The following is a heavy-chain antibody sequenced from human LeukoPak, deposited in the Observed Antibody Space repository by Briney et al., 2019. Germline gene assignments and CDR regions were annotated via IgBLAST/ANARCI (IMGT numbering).Heavy chain of an antibody. V-gene: IGHV1-8*03. D-gene: IGHD1-1*01. Sequence: GASLKVSCKASGYTFTSYDINWVLQATGQGPKWMGWMNPNNGNTRYAQKFQGRVTITRNTSISTAYMELSSLRSEDTAVYYCARGPTGTALFDIWGQGTMVTVSS. J-gene: IGHJ3*02. CDR1: GYTFTSYD. CDR2: MNPNNGNT. CDR3: ARGPTGTALFDI.